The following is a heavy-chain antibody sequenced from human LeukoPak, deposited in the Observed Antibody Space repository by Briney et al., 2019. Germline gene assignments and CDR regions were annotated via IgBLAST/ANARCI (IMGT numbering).Heavy chain of an antibody. D-gene: IGHD1-26*01. CDR3: ARVNLRGSQYNWFDP. J-gene: IGHJ5*02. CDR2: ITPNIDST. CDR1: GGTLNSHT. Sequence: ASVKVSCKASGGTLNSHTFSWVRQAPGQGLEWMGRITPNIDSTKYAQNFQDRVSITPDKSTTIVYMELSSLRSEDTGVYFCARVNLRGSQYNWFDPWGQGTLVTVSS. V-gene: IGHV1-69*08.